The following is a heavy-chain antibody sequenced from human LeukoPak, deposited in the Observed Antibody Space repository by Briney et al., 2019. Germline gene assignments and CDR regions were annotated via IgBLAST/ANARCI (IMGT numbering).Heavy chain of an antibody. CDR3: ANAALYYYGSGKS. V-gene: IGHV3-23*01. CDR1: GFTFSSYA. D-gene: IGHD3-10*01. Sequence: GGSLRLSCAASGFTFSSYAMSWVRQAPGKGLEGVSTISGNGSTYYADSVKGRFTISRDNSKNTLYLQMNSLRAEDTAVYYCANAALYYYGSGKSWGQGPLVTVSS. CDR2: ISGNGST. J-gene: IGHJ5*02.